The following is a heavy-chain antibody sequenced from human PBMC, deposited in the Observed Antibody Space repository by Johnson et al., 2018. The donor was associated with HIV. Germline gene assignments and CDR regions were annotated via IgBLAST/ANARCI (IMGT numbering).Heavy chain of an antibody. V-gene: IGHV3-53*01. J-gene: IGHJ3*02. CDR2: IYSGGST. Sequence: VQLVESGGGVVQPGRSLRLSCAASGFTVSSNYMSWVRQAPGKGLEWVSVIYSGGSTYYADSVKGRFTISRDNSKNTLYLQMNSLRAEDTAVYYWARDSPDSSGWHDAFDIWGQGTMVTVSS. CDR3: ARDSPDSSGWHDAFDI. D-gene: IGHD6-19*01. CDR1: GFTVSSNY.